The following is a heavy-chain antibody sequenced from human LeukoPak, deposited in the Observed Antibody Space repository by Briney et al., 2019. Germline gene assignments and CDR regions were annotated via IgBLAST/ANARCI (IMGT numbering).Heavy chain of an antibody. Sequence: PGGSLRLSCAASGFTFSNAWMSWVRQAPGKGLERVGRIKSKTDGGTTDYAAPVKGRFTISRDDSKNTLYLQMNSLKTEDTAVYYCTTGFGYYDSSGYPGWGQGTLVTVSS. V-gene: IGHV3-15*01. J-gene: IGHJ4*02. CDR2: IKSKTDGGTT. CDR1: GFTFSNAW. CDR3: TTGFGYYDSSGYPG. D-gene: IGHD3-22*01.